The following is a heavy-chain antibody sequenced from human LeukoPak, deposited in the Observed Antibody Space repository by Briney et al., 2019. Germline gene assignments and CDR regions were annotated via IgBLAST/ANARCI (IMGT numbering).Heavy chain of an antibody. D-gene: IGHD3-3*01. CDR1: GFTFDDYA. Sequence: PGGSLRLSCAASGFTFDDYAMHWVRQAPGKGLEWGSGISWNSGSIGYADSVKVRFTISRDNAKNSLYLQMNSLRAEDTALYYCAKGLPPSSYYDFWSGFLYWGQGTLVTVSS. CDR3: AKGLPPSSYYDFWSGFLY. J-gene: IGHJ4*02. CDR2: ISWNSGSI. V-gene: IGHV3-9*01.